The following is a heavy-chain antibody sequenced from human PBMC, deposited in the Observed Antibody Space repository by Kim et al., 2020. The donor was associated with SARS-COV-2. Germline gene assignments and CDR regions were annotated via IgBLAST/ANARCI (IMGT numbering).Heavy chain of an antibody. D-gene: IGHD6-19*01. CDR2: ISIGHDDT. Sequence: ASVKVSCKASGYTFINYVMHWVRQAPGQRLEWMGLISIGHDDTKYSQKFRGRVTITRDTTASTASMELSSLRSEDTAVYYCPRGSGWAFDYWGQGTLVTV. CDR3: PRGSGWAFDY. CDR1: GYTFINYV. J-gene: IGHJ4*02. V-gene: IGHV1-3*04.